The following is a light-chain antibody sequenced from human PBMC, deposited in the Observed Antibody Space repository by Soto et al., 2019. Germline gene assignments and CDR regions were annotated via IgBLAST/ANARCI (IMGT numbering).Light chain of an antibody. CDR3: QQYGSSPPYT. Sequence: EIVLTQSPGNLSLSPGERATLSFRASQSVSSSYLAWYQQKPGQAPRLLIYGASSRATGIPDRFSGSGSGTDFTLTISRLEPEDFAVYYCQQYGSSPPYTFGQGTKLEIK. V-gene: IGKV3-20*01. CDR1: QSVSSSY. J-gene: IGKJ2*01. CDR2: GAS.